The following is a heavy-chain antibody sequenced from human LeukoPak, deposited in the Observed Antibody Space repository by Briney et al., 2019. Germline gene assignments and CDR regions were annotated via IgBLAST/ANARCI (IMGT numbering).Heavy chain of an antibody. V-gene: IGHV3-23*01. J-gene: IGHJ4*02. Sequence: GGSLRLSCAASGFTFSSYAMTWVRQAPGKGLEWVSNILSSGGGTYYADSVRGRFTISRDNSKNTLYLQINSLRAEDTAVYYCAKGSRSSGSTYYFDYWGQGTLVTVSS. CDR2: ILSSGGGT. CDR3: AKGSRSSGSTYYFDY. D-gene: IGHD6-19*01. CDR1: GFTFSSYA.